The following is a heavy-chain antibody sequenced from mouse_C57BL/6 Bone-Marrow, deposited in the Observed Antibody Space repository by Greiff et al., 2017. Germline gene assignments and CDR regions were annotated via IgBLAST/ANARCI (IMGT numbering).Heavy chain of an antibody. CDR1: GFSLTSYG. CDR3: ARYEYDDGY. V-gene: IGHV2-2*01. D-gene: IGHD2-4*01. Sequence: QVQLKQSGPGLVQPSPSLSITCKVSGFSLTSYGVHWVRQSPGMGLEWLGGIWSGGSTDYNAAFISRLSISKDNSKSQVFFKMNSLQADDTAIYYWARYEYDDGYWGQGTLVTVSA. CDR2: IWSGGST. J-gene: IGHJ3*01.